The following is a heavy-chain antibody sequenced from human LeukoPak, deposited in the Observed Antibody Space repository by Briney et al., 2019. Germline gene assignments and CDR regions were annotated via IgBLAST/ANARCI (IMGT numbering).Heavy chain of an antibody. D-gene: IGHD1-14*01. CDR1: GGSISSYY. J-gene: IGHJ4*02. CDR2: IYYSGNT. CDR3: ARVGTGNFDY. Sequence: SETLSLTCTVSGGSISSYYWSWLRQPPGKGLEWIGYIYYSGNTNYNPSLKSRVTISIDTSRNQLSLKLNSVTAADTAVYYCARVGTGNFDYWGQGTLVTVSS. V-gene: IGHV4-59*01.